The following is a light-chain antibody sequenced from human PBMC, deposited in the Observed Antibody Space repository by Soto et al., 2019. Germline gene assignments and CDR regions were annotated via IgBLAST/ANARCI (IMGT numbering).Light chain of an antibody. CDR2: AAS. Sequence: EIVLTQSPGTLSLSPGEIATLSCRASQSVSHLAWYQQKPGQAPRLLVYAASSRATGIPDRFSGSGSGTDFTLTISRLEPEDFAVYYCQQYGGSPLYTVGQGTRLEIK. V-gene: IGKV3-20*01. J-gene: IGKJ2*01. CDR1: QSVSH. CDR3: QQYGGSPLYT.